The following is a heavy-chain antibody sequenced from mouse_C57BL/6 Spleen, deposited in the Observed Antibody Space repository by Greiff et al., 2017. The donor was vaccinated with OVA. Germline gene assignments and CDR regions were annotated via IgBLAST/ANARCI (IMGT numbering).Heavy chain of an antibody. Sequence: DVQLVESGGGLVQPKGSLKLSCAASGFSFNTYAMNWVRQAPGKGLEWVARIRSKSNNYATYYADSVKDRFTISRDDSESMLYLQMNNLKTEDTAMYYGVRQGDYTQFAYWGQGTLVTVSA. CDR2: IRSKSNNYAT. CDR1: GFSFNTYA. V-gene: IGHV10-1*01. J-gene: IGHJ3*01. CDR3: VRQGDYTQFAY. D-gene: IGHD2-12*01.